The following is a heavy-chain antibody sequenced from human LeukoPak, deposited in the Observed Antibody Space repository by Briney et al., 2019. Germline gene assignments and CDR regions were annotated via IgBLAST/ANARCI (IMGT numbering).Heavy chain of an antibody. CDR3: APGPGEPATFY. V-gene: IGHV3-23*01. D-gene: IGHD2/OR15-2a*01. J-gene: IGHJ4*02. CDR1: GFTFTNYA. CDR2: VGSSGANT. Sequence: GGSLRLSCAASGFTFTNYAMNWVRQAPGKGLEWASGVGSSGANTYYADSVKGRFTISRDNSKNTLYLQLHSLRLDDTAVYYCAPGPGEPATFYGGQGTLVT.